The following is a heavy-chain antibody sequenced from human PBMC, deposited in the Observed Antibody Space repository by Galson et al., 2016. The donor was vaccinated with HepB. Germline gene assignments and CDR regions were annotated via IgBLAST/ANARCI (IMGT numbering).Heavy chain of an antibody. CDR3: GLFWGGTHD. Sequence: ETLSLTCGVFGGSLSGFYWYWIRQPPGKGLEWIGEISHHGGTKYNSSLKSRVSMSVGTSGTEMSLRLTSVTAADTAVYCCGLFWGGTHDRGQGTLVTVS. CDR2: ISHHGGT. V-gene: IGHV4-34*01. J-gene: IGHJ4*02. CDR1: GGSLSGFY. D-gene: IGHD3-3*01.